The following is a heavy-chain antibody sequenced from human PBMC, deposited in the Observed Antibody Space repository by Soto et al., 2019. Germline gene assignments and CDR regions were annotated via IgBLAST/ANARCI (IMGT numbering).Heavy chain of an antibody. Sequence: LSPTCAVYGGSLSGYYWSWIRQPPGKGLEWIGEINHRGSTNYNPYLKSRDTISVVTSKNQFSLQLSSVPAAVTAGYYCARGLSYDFWSGYFPNWYFYLYHRGTLVAVAS. V-gene: IGHV4-34*01. J-gene: IGHJ2*01. CDR3: ARGLSYDFWSGYFPNWYFYL. D-gene: IGHD3-3*01. CDR1: GGSLSGYY. CDR2: INHRGST.